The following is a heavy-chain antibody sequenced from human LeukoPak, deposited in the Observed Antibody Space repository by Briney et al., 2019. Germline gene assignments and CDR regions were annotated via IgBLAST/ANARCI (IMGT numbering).Heavy chain of an antibody. J-gene: IGHJ6*03. Sequence: GGSLRLSCAASGFTFSSYGMHWVRQAPGKGLEWVAFIRYDGSNKYYADSVKGRFTISRDNSKNTLYLQMNSLRAEDTAVYYCARDKSLKKDIVVVPAAISLLGYYYMDVWGKGTTVTVSS. CDR3: ARDKSLKKDIVVVPAAISLLGYYYMDV. CDR2: IRYDGSNK. V-gene: IGHV3-30*02. CDR1: GFTFSSYG. D-gene: IGHD2-2*01.